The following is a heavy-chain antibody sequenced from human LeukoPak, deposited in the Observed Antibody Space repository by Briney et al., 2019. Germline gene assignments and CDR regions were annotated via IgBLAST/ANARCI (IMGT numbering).Heavy chain of an antibody. J-gene: IGHJ4*02. CDR3: ARAAYDSSGYLTL. D-gene: IGHD3-22*01. Sequence: GGSLRLSCAASGFTFSNYAMAWVRQAPGKGLEWVSTISGTGGTIYYADSVKGRFTISRDNSKNTLYLRRSSLRAEDTAVYYCARAAYDSSGYLTLWGQGTLVTVSS. CDR1: GFTFSNYA. V-gene: IGHV3-23*01. CDR2: ISGTGGTI.